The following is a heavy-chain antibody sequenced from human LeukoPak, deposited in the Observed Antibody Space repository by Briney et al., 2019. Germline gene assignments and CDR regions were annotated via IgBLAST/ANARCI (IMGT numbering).Heavy chain of an antibody. V-gene: IGHV1-18*01. CDR3: ARDLWNFYDDSGYNRDFDS. Sequence: ASVKVACKATSRISWVRRAPGQGLEGMGWIGTYGGDTYYAQKFQGRITGTTDTSTSTVYIELRNLRSDETAVYYCARDLWNFYDDSGYNRDFDSWGQGTLVTVSS. CDR2: IGTYGGDT. D-gene: IGHD3-22*01. J-gene: IGHJ5*01. CDR1: TSR.